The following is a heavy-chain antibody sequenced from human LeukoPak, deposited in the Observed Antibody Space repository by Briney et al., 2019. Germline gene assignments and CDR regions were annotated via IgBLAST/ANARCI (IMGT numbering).Heavy chain of an antibody. CDR1: GGSISSYY. J-gene: IGHJ2*01. D-gene: IGHD6-19*01. CDR3: ARDRSVYSSGWYGGYFDL. CDR2: IYTSGST. Sequence: SETLSLTCTVSGGSISSYYWSWIRQPAGKGLEWIGRIYTSGSTNYNPSLKSRVTMSVDTSKNQFSLKLSSVTAADTAVYYCARDRSVYSSGWYGGYFDLRGRGTLVTVSS. V-gene: IGHV4-4*07.